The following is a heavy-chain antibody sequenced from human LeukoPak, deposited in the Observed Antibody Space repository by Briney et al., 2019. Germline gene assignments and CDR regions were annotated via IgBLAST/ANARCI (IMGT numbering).Heavy chain of an antibody. J-gene: IGHJ4*02. CDR1: GGSISSYY. V-gene: IGHV4-59*01. D-gene: IGHD3-22*01. CDR2: XXYSGST. CDR3: ARGYYYDSSGYYPTFFDY. Sequence: SETLSLTCTVSGGSISSYYWSWIRQPPGKGLXXXXXXXYSGSTNYNPSLKSRVTISVDTSKNQFSLKLSSVTAADTAVYYCARGYYYDSSGYYPTFFDYWGQGTLVTVSS.